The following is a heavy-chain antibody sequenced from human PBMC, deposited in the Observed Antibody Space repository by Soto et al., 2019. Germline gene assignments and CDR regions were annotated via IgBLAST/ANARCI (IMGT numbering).Heavy chain of an antibody. CDR1: GGSISSYY. V-gene: IGHV4-59*01. CDR3: ARGGGATTENWFDP. J-gene: IGHJ5*02. D-gene: IGHD5-12*01. Sequence: SETLSLTCTVSGGSISSYYWSWIRQPPGKGLEWIVYIYYSGSTNYNPSLKSRVTISVDTSKNQFSLKLSSVTAADTAVYYCARGGGATTENWFDPWGQGTLVTVS. CDR2: IYYSGST.